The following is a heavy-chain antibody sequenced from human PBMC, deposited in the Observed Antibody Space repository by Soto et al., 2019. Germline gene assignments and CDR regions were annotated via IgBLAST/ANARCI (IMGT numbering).Heavy chain of an antibody. Sequence: PXGSLRLSCAAAGFTFDDYAMHWVRQAPGKGLEWVSGIIWNSGSIGYADSVKGRFTISRDNAKNSLYLRMNSLRAEDTALYYCAKSSDTGLGLRPNWLEPWGQGTLVTVSS. CDR2: IIWNSGSI. CDR1: GFTFDDYA. V-gene: IGHV3-9*01. D-gene: IGHD2-21*02. J-gene: IGHJ5*02. CDR3: AKSSDTGLGLRPNWLEP.